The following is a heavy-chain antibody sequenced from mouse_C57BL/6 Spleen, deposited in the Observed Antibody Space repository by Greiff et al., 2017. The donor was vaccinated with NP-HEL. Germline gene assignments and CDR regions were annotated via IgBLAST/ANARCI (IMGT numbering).Heavy chain of an antibody. J-gene: IGHJ1*03. Sequence: EVKLVESGGGLVQPGGSMKLSCVASGFTFSNYWMNWVRQSPEKGLEWVAQIRLKSDNYATHYAESVKGRFTISRDDSKSSVYLQMNNLRAEDTGIYYCTGLYYYGEKYFDVWGKGTTVTVSS. CDR3: TGLYYYGEKYFDV. CDR1: GFTFSNYW. V-gene: IGHV6-3*01. CDR2: IRLKSDNYAT. D-gene: IGHD1-1*01.